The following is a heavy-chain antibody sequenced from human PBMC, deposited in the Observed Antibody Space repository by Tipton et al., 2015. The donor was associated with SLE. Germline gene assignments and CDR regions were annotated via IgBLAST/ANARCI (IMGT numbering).Heavy chain of an antibody. CDR3: ARDGGGFDY. V-gene: IGHV4-61*02. CDR2: IYTSGST. Sequence: LRLSCTVSGGSISSGSYYWSWIRQPAGKGLEWIGRIYTSGSTNYNPSLKSRVTISVDTSKNQFSLKLSSVTAADTAVYYCARDGGGFDYWGQGTLVTVSS. D-gene: IGHD3-10*01. J-gene: IGHJ4*02. CDR1: GGSISSGSYY.